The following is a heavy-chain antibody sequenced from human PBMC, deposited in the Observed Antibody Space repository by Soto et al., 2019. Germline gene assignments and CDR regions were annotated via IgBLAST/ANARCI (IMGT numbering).Heavy chain of an antibody. Sequence: EVQLVESGGGLVQPGGSLKLSCAASGFTFSGSAMHWVRQASGKGLEWVGRIRSKANSYATAYAASVKGRFTISRDDSKNTAYLQMNSLKTEDTAVYYCTSNYVWGSYRYNFVDYWGQGTLVTVSS. V-gene: IGHV3-73*02. CDR3: TSNYVWGSYRYNFVDY. CDR1: GFTFSGSA. D-gene: IGHD3-16*02. CDR2: IRSKANSYAT. J-gene: IGHJ4*02.